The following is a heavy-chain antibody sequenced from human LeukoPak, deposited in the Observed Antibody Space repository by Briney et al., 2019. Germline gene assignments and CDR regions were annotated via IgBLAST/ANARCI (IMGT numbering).Heavy chain of an antibody. CDR2: ISSSGSTI. D-gene: IGHD3-10*01. CDR1: GFTFSDYY. V-gene: IGHV3-11*01. CDR3: TTDPFTMVRGVIRDY. Sequence: GGSPRLSCAASGFTFSDYYMSWIRQAPGKGLEWVSYISSSGSTIYYADSVKGRFTISRDDSKNTLYLQMNSLKTEDTAVYYCTTDPFTMVRGVIRDYWGQGTLVTVSS. J-gene: IGHJ4*02.